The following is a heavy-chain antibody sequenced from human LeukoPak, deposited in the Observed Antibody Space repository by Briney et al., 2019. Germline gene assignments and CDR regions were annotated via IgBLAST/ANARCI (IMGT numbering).Heavy chain of an antibody. Sequence: ASVKVSCKASGYTFTSYGISWVRQAPGQGLEWMGWISAYNGNTNYAQKLQGRVTMTTDTSTSTAYMELRSLRSDDTVVYYCARDRASYYDFWSGYMYYFDYWGQGTLVTVSS. D-gene: IGHD3-3*01. V-gene: IGHV1-18*01. CDR1: GYTFTSYG. J-gene: IGHJ4*02. CDR2: ISAYNGNT. CDR3: ARDRASYYDFWSGYMYYFDY.